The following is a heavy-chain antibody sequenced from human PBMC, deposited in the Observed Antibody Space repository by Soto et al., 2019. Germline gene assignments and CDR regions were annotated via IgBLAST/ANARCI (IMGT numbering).Heavy chain of an antibody. D-gene: IGHD2-15*01. Sequence: EVQLVESGGRLVKPGGSLRLSCAASGFTFSSYSMNWVRQAPGKGLEWVSSISSSSSYIYYADSVKGRFTNSRDNAQNSLYLQMNSLRAEDTAVYYCSRDELVVAAPLDYWGQGTLVTVSS. J-gene: IGHJ4*02. CDR2: ISSSSSYI. CDR1: GFTFSSYS. CDR3: SRDELVVAAPLDY. V-gene: IGHV3-21*01.